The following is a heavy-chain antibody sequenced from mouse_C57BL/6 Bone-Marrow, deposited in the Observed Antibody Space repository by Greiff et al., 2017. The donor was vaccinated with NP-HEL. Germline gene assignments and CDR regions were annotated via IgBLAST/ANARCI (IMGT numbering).Heavy chain of an antibody. CDR2: IDPANGNT. J-gene: IGHJ3*01. CDR1: GFNIKNTY. V-gene: IGHV14-3*01. D-gene: IGHD2-3*01. Sequence: VQLQQPVAELVRPGASVKLSCTASGFNIKNTYMHWVKQRPEQGLEWIGRIDPANGNTKYAPKFQGKATITADTSSNTAYLQLSSLTSEDTAIYYCASSNGYYGGWFAYWGQGTLVTVSA. CDR3: ASSNGYYGGWFAY.